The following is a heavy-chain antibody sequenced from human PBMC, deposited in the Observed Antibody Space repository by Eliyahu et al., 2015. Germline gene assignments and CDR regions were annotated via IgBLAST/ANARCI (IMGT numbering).Heavy chain of an antibody. D-gene: IGHD3-3*01. Sequence: QVQLQESGPGLVKPSGTLSLTCAVSGGSISSSNWWSWVRQPPGKGLEWIGEIYHSGSTNYNPSLKSRVTISVDKSKNQFSLKLSSVTAADTAVYYCASFSGYDFGALRRAFDIWGQGTMVTVSS. CDR3: ASFSGYDFGALRRAFDI. J-gene: IGHJ3*02. CDR1: GGSISSSNW. V-gene: IGHV4-4*02. CDR2: IYHSGST.